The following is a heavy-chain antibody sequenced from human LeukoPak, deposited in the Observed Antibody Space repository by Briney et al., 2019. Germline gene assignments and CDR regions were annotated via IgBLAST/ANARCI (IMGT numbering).Heavy chain of an antibody. CDR3: AQAYYYGSGSYMLYDAFDI. V-gene: IGHV1-2*02. CDR1: GYTFTGYY. CDR2: INPNSGGT. D-gene: IGHD3-10*01. Sequence: ASVKVSCKASGYTFTGYYMHWVRQAPGQGLEWMGWINPNSGGTNYAQKFQGRVTMTRDTSISTAYMELSRLRSDDTAVYYCAQAYYYGSGSYMLYDAFDIWGQGTMVTVSS. J-gene: IGHJ3*02.